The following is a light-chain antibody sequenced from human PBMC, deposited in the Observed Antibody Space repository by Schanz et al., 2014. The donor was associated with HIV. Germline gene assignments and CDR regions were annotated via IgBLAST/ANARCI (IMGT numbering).Light chain of an antibody. CDR3: QQRVTYPYT. CDR2: QAS. V-gene: IGKV1-5*03. CDR1: QTIGRL. Sequence: DIQMTQSPSTVSTSVGDRVTITCRATQTIGRLLPWYQQKPGRAPKLLIYQASILETGVQSRFSGSGSGTSFTLNIPSLQPDDFATYYCQQRVTYPYTFGQGTKRDSK. J-gene: IGKJ2*01.